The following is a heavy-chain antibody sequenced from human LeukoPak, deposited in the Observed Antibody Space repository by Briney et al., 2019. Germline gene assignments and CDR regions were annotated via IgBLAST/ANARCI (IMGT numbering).Heavy chain of an antibody. CDR2: INHSGST. CDR3: ASALLRGWFDP. Sequence: SETLSLTCAVYGGSFSGYYWSWIRQPPGKGLEWIGEINHSGSTNYNPSLKSRVTISVDTSKNQFSLKLSSVTAADTAVYHCASALLRGWFDPWGQGTLVTVSS. CDR1: GGSFSGYY. J-gene: IGHJ5*02. V-gene: IGHV4-34*01. D-gene: IGHD1-26*01.